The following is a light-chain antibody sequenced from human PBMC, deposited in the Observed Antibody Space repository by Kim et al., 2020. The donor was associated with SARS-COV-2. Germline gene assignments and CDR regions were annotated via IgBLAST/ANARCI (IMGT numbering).Light chain of an antibody. Sequence: AITISCTGTSSDVGGYIHCSWYQQRPGKAPELMIYDVSNRPSGVSNRFSGSKSGNTASLTISGLQAEDEADYYCSSYTSSSTGWVFGGGTKLTVL. CDR2: DVS. CDR1: SSDVGGYIH. V-gene: IGLV2-14*04. J-gene: IGLJ3*02. CDR3: SSYTSSSTGWV.